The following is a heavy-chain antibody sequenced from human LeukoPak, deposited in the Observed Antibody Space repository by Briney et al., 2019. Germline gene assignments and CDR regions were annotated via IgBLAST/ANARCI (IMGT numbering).Heavy chain of an antibody. Sequence: GASVKVSCKASGYTFTSYGISWVRQAPGQGLGWMGWISAYNGYTNYAQKFQGRVTITRDTSASTAYMELSSLRSEDTAVYYCAREYYSSSWFPDYWGQGTLVTVSS. CDR1: GYTFTSYG. V-gene: IGHV1-18*01. CDR3: AREYYSSSWFPDY. J-gene: IGHJ4*02. D-gene: IGHD6-13*01. CDR2: ISAYNGYT.